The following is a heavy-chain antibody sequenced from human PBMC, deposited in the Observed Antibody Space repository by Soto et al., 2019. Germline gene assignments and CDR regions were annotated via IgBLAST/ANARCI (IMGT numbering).Heavy chain of an antibody. Sequence: SETLSLTCTVSSGSISSYYWSWIRQPPGKGLEWIAYIYYSGSTNYNPSLKSRVTISVDTSKNQFSLKLSSVTAADTAVYYCARHGLMSSGASNFDYWGQGTLITVSS. CDR2: IYYSGST. J-gene: IGHJ4*02. CDR3: ARHGLMSSGASNFDY. D-gene: IGHD1-1*01. V-gene: IGHV4-59*08. CDR1: SGSISSYY.